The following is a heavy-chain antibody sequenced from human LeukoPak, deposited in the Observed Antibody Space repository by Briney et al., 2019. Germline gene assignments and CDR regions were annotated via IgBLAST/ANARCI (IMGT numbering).Heavy chain of an antibody. CDR2: ISAYNGNT. CDR1: GYTFTSYG. D-gene: IGHD3-22*01. V-gene: IGHV1-18*01. J-gene: IGHJ5*02. Sequence: ASVKVSCKASGYTFTSYGISWVRQAPGQGLEWMGWISAYNGNTNYAQKLQGRVTMTTDTSTSTVYMELSSLRSEDTAVYYCARDLGGGNYYELSFDPWGQGTLVTVSS. CDR3: ARDLGGGNYYELSFDP.